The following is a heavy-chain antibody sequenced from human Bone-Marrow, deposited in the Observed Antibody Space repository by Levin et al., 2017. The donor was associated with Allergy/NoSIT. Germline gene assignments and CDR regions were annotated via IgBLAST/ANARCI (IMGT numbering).Heavy chain of an antibody. CDR1: GGSLSSNDYY. D-gene: IGHD3-3*01. J-gene: IGHJ6*02. V-gene: IGHV4-39*01. CDR3: ALQPRMGVRGVVSGYGPYGMDV. Sequence: SETLSLTCSVSGGSLSSNDYYWGWIRQPPGRGLEWIGTIYYSGTTYYNASLKSRVTISVDTSNNQFSLKVNSVTAADTAVYFCALQPRMGVRGVVSGYGPYGMDVWGQGTPVTVSS. CDR2: IYYSGTT.